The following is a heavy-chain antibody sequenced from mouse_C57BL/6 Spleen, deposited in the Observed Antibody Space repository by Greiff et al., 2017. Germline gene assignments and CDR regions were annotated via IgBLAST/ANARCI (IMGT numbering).Heavy chain of an antibody. V-gene: IGHV3-6*01. CDR2: ISYDGSN. CDR1: GYSITSGYY. CDR3: ARGDVGRLDFDY. Sequence: EVHLQESGPGLVKPSPSLSLTCSVTGYSITSGYYWNWIRQFPGNKLEWMGYISYDGSNNYNPSLKNRISITRDTSKNQFFLKLNSVTTEDTATYYCARGDVGRLDFDYWGQGTTLTVSS. J-gene: IGHJ2*01.